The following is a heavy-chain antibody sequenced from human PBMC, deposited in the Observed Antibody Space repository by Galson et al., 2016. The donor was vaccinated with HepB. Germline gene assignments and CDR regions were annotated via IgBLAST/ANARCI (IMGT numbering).Heavy chain of an antibody. CDR3: ARHQLSLYYDSSGFDY. J-gene: IGHJ4*02. CDR1: GGSISSNGYY. D-gene: IGHD3-22*01. V-gene: IGHV4-39*01. Sequence: ETLSLTCTVSGGSISSNGYYWAWIRQPPGKGLEWIGSIYYSGSTYYNPSLKSRVTISVERSKNQVSLKLSSVPAADTAVYYCARHQLSLYYDSSGFDYWGQGTLVTVSS. CDR2: IYYSGST.